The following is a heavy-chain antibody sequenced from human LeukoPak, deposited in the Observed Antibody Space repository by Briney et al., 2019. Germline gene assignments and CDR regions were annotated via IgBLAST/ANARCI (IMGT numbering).Heavy chain of an antibody. Sequence: ASVKVSCKASGYTFTGYYMHWVRQAPGQGLEWMGWINPNSGGTNYAQKFQGRVTMTRDTSISTAYMELSRLRSDDTAVYYCARDALILPKYGMDVWGQGTTVTVSS. J-gene: IGHJ6*02. D-gene: IGHD3-3*01. CDR1: GYTFTGYY. CDR2: INPNSGGT. CDR3: ARDALILPKYGMDV. V-gene: IGHV1-2*02.